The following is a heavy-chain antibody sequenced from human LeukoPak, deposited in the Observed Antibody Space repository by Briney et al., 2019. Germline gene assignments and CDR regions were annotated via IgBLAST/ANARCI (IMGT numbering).Heavy chain of an antibody. Sequence: GGSLRLSCAASGFTFSSYEMNWVRQAPGKGLEWVSYISSSGSTIYYADSVKGRFTISRDNAKNSLYLQMNSLRAEDTAVYYCARRWLRRGIDYWGQGTQVTVSS. V-gene: IGHV3-48*03. CDR1: GFTFSSYE. CDR3: ARRWLRRGIDY. CDR2: ISSSGSTI. J-gene: IGHJ4*02. D-gene: IGHD5-12*01.